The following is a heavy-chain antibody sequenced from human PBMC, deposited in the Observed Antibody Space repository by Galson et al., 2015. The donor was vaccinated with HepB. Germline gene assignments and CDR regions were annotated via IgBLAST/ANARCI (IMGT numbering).Heavy chain of an antibody. V-gene: IGHV3-23*01. Sequence: SLRLSCAASGFSFSAYAMRWVRQAPGKGVEWVSGISGDSATTYYADSVKGRFTISRDNSKNTLYLQMNSLRVEDTAIYYCVKRAETSYMDVWGKGTTVTVSS. CDR1: GFSFSAYA. CDR2: ISGDSATT. CDR3: VKRAETSYMDV. D-gene: IGHD6-19*01. J-gene: IGHJ6*03.